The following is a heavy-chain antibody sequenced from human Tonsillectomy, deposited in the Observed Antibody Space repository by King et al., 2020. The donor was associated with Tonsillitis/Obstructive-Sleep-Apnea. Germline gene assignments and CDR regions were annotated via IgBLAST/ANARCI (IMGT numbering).Heavy chain of an antibody. J-gene: IGHJ4*02. D-gene: IGHD3-22*01. V-gene: IGHV1-18*01. Sequence: QVQLVESGAEVKKPGASVKVSCKASGYTFINYGISWVRQAPGQGLEWMAWISAHNGHTNYAQKLQGRVTMTTDASTSTAYMELRSLRSDDTAVYYCARDSMGHYYDSSAYYTFNYWGQGTLVIVSS. CDR2: ISAHNGHT. CDR1: GYTFINYG. CDR3: ARDSMGHYYDSSAYYTFNY.